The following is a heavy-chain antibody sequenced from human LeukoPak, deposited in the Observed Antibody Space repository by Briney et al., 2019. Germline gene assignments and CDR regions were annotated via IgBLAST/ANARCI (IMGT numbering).Heavy chain of an antibody. CDR3: AKGRDGYTDNWFDP. V-gene: IGHV3-23*01. Sequence: GGSLRLSCAASGFGVSSNDMSWVRQAPGKGLEWVSAISGSGGSTYYADSVKGRFTISRDNSKNTLYLQMNSLRAEDTAVYYCAKGRDGYTDNWFDPWGQGTLVTVSS. CDR1: GFGVSSND. D-gene: IGHD5-24*01. J-gene: IGHJ5*02. CDR2: ISGSGGST.